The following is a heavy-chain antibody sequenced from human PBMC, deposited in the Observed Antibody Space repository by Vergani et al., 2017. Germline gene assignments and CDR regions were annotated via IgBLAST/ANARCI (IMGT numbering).Heavy chain of an antibody. CDR1: GFTFDDSG. V-gene: IGHV3-20*04. CDR3: ARSPYYDSSGYYLY. J-gene: IGHJ4*02. CDR2: INWNGGST. Sequence: EVLLVESGGGVVRPGGSLRLSCAASGFTFDDSGMSWVRQAPGKGLEWVSSINWNGGSTDYADSVKGRFTISRDNAKNSLYLQMNSLRAEDTALYYCARSPYYDSSGYYLYWGQGTLVTVSS. D-gene: IGHD3-22*01.